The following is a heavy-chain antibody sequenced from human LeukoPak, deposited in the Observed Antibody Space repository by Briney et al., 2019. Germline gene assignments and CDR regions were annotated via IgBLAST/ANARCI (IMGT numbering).Heavy chain of an antibody. CDR2: IKQDGSEK. CDR3: ARDFES. V-gene: IGHV3-7*03. Sequence: GSLSLSCVAPGLNFGNYWMDWVRQAPGKGLEWVGNIKQDGSEKYYVDSVKGPFTISRDNAEKSLYLDMNSLRAEDTAIYYCARDFESWGQGTLVTVSS. CDR1: GLNFGNYW. J-gene: IGHJ4*02.